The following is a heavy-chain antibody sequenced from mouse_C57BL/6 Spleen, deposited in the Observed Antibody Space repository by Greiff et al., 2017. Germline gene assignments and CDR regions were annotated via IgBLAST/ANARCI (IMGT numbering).Heavy chain of an antibody. CDR1: GYAFSSSW. CDR2: IYPGDGDT. V-gene: IGHV1-82*01. CDR3: ARARVDGYYPYFDY. J-gene: IGHJ2*01. D-gene: IGHD2-3*01. Sequence: QVQLKQSGPELVKPGASVKISCKASGYAFSSSWMNWVKQRPGKGLEWIGRIYPGDGDTNYNGKFKGKATLTADKASSTAYMQLSSLTSEDSAVYFCARARVDGYYPYFDYWGQGTTLTVSS.